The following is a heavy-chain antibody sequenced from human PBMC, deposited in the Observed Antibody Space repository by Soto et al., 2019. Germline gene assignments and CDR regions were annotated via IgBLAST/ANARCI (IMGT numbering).Heavy chain of an antibody. J-gene: IGHJ4*02. CDR1: GFTFSSYA. Sequence: SGGSLRLSCAASGFTFSSYAMHWVRQAPGKGLEWVAVISYDGSNKYYADSVKGRFTTSRDNAENSLYLQMNSLRPEDTALYYCVRSKGGYSYGTPFDYWGQGTLVTVSS. CDR3: VRSKGGYSYGTPFDY. CDR2: ISYDGSNK. V-gene: IGHV3-30-3*01. D-gene: IGHD5-18*01.